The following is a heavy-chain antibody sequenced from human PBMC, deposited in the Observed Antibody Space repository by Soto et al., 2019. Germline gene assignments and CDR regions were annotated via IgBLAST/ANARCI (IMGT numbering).Heavy chain of an antibody. V-gene: IGHV4-61*01. CDR3: ARSLSRDSRQVN. D-gene: IGHD6-13*01. Sequence: QVQLQESGPGLVKPSETLSLTCTVSGGSVSSGSYYWSWIRPPQGKGLAWIGYIYYSGSTNYNPSLKSRVTISVDPSKNQFSLKLSSVTAADTAVYYCARSLSRDSRQVNWGQGTLVTVSS. CDR2: IYYSGST. J-gene: IGHJ4*02. CDR1: GGSVSSGSYY.